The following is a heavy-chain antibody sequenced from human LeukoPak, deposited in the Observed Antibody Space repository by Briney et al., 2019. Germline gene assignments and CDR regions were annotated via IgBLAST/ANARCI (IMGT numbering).Heavy chain of an antibody. CDR1: GFTFSSYS. D-gene: IGHD2-2*01. Sequence: GGSLRLSCAASGFTFSSYSMNWVRQAPGKGLEWVSYISSSSSTIYYADSVKGRFTISRDNAKNSLYLQMNSLRAEDTAVYYCARDRPSDIVVVPAALGGSYYYYYMDVWGKGTTVTVSS. CDR3: ARDRPSDIVVVPAALGGSYYYYYMDV. V-gene: IGHV3-48*01. J-gene: IGHJ6*03. CDR2: ISSSSSTI.